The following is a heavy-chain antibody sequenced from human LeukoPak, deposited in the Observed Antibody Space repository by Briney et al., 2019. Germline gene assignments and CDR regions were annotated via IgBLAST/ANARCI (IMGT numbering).Heavy chain of an antibody. Sequence: SETLSLTCGVSGGSISSGDNSWGWIRQPPGKGLEWIGYIYYTGRTYYNPSLKSRITISVDTSKSHFSLNATSVTAADTALYYCAKVGGVFPSFFDSWGQGILVTVSS. J-gene: IGHJ4*02. CDR3: AKVGGVFPSFFDS. D-gene: IGHD5/OR15-5a*01. CDR2: IYYTGRT. V-gene: IGHV4-30-4*07. CDR1: GGSISSGDNS.